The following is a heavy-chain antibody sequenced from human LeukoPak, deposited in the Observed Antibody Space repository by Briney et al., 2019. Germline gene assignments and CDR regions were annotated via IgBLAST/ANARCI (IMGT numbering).Heavy chain of an antibody. CDR3: ARARRYCSGGSCPPLIDY. CDR2: ISTYNANT. D-gene: IGHD2-15*01. J-gene: IGHJ4*02. Sequence: ASVKVSCKASGYTFTSYGISWVRQAPGQGLEWMGWISTYNANTNYAQKPQGRVTLTTDTSTSAAYMELRSLRSDDTAVYYCARARRYCSGGSCPPLIDYWGQGTLVTVSS. V-gene: IGHV1-18*01. CDR1: GYTFTSYG.